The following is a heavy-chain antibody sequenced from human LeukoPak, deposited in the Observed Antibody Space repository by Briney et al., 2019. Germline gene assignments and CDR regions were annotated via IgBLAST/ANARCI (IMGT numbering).Heavy chain of an antibody. CDR3: ARGSGDVSGYYL. V-gene: IGHV3-7*04. Sequence: GGSLRLSCGASGFTLSRYWMGWVRQAPGKGLEWVANIKEDGSEKNYVDSVKGRFTISRDNTKNSLYLQMNSLRAEDTAVYYCARGSGDVSGYYLWGQGTLVTVSS. CDR1: GFTLSRYW. D-gene: IGHD3-22*01. CDR2: IKEDGSEK. J-gene: IGHJ4*02.